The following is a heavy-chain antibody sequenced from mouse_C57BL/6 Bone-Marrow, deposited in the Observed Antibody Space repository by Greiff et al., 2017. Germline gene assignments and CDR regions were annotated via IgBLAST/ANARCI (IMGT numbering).Heavy chain of an antibody. CDR3: ARYYYGFAY. V-gene: IGHV5-4*03. D-gene: IGHD1-1*01. Sequence: EVKVVESGGGLVKPGGSLKLSCAASGFTFSSYAMSWVRQTQEKRLEWVATISDGGSYTYYPDNVKGRFTISRDNAKNNLYLQMSHLKSEDTAMYYCARYYYGFAYWGQGTLVTVSA. CDR1: GFTFSSYA. J-gene: IGHJ3*01. CDR2: ISDGGSYT.